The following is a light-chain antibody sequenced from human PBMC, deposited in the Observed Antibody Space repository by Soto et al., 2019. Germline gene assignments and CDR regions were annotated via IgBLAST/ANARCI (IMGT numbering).Light chain of an antibody. Sequence: EIVLTQSPGTLSLSPGERATLSCRASQSVRSSYLAWYQQKPGQAPRLLIYGASSRATGIPDRFSGSGSGTDFTLTISRLEPEDFEVYYCQQYGSSPNTFGQGTKLEIK. J-gene: IGKJ2*01. V-gene: IGKV3-20*01. CDR1: QSVRSSY. CDR3: QQYGSSPNT. CDR2: GAS.